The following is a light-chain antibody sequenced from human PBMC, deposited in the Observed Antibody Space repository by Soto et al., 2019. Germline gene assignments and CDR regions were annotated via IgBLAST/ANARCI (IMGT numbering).Light chain of an antibody. CDR3: QQYKSYST. CDR1: QSLNTR. Sequence: DIQLTQSPSTLSASFGDRVTLTCRASQSLNTRLAWYQQRPGKAPKLLIYDASSLGGGVPSMCSGGGSGTEFTLTINNLQPDDLATYSCQQYKSYSTFGRGTKVDIK. V-gene: IGKV1-5*01. J-gene: IGKJ1*01. CDR2: DAS.